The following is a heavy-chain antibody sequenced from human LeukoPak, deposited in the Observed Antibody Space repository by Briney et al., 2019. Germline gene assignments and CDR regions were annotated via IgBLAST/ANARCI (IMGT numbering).Heavy chain of an antibody. CDR1: GGTFSSYA. D-gene: IGHD1-26*01. J-gene: IGHJ4*02. CDR2: INPNSGGT. Sequence: ASVKVSCKASGGTFSSYAISWVRQAPGQGLEWMGWINPNSGGTNYAQKFQGRVTMTRDTSISTAYMELSRLRSDDTAVYYCARPVGAWGQGTLVTVSS. V-gene: IGHV1-2*02. CDR3: ARPVGA.